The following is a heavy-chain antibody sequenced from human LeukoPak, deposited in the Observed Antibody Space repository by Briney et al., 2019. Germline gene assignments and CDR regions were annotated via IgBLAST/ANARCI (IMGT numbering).Heavy chain of an antibody. D-gene: IGHD3-16*01. V-gene: IGHV4-4*07. J-gene: IGHJ4*02. CDR2: IHASGTT. Sequence: PSETLSLTCTVSGGSISSYFWTWIRQPAGKGLEWIGRIHASGTTNYNPSLKCRVTMSVDTSKNQFSLNVTSLTAADTAVYYCAREDGGARPLDYWGQGTLVTVSS. CDR1: GGSISSYF. CDR3: AREDGGARPLDY.